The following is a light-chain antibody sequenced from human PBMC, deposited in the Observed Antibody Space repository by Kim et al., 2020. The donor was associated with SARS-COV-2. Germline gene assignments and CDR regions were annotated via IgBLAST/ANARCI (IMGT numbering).Light chain of an antibody. V-gene: IGKV3-15*01. CDR3: QQYNDWPPLT. J-gene: IGKJ4*01. Sequence: SPGERAPLSCRASQSVRSDLAWYQQKPGQAPRLLIYGASTRATGVPARFSGSGSGTEFTLTISSLQSEDFAVYYCQQYNDWPPLTFGGGTKVEIK. CDR2: GAS. CDR1: QSVRSD.